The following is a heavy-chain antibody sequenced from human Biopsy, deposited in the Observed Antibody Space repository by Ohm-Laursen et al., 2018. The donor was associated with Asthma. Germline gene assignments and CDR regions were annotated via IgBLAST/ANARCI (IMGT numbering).Heavy chain of an antibody. D-gene: IGHD2-2*01. J-gene: IGHJ4*02. V-gene: IGHV1-69*13. CDR2: INSVFGTT. CDR1: GGTFNTYV. Sequence: SVKASCQSLGGTFNTYVIGWARQAPGQWLEWMGGINSVFGTTTYPQKFQDRATITADDSTSTVYMELSSLRSEDTAVYYCARKAGSCISRTCYSFDFWGQGTLVTVSS. CDR3: ARKAGSCISRTCYSFDF.